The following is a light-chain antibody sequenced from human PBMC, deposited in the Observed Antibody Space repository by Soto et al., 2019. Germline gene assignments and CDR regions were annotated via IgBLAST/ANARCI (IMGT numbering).Light chain of an antibody. CDR2: DVT. Sequence: QSALTQPASVSGSPGQSIAISCTGTSSDVGGYNFVSWYQQHPGEVPKLMIFDVTNRPSGVSDRFSGSKSGNTASLTISGLQAEDEADYYCSSYTSSSTVMFGGGTKVTVL. CDR3: SSYTSSSTVM. CDR1: SSDVGGYNF. V-gene: IGLV2-14*01. J-gene: IGLJ3*02.